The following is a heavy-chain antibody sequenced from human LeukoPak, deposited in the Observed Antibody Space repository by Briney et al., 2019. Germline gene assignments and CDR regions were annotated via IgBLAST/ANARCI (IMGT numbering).Heavy chain of an antibody. CDR1: GYTFTSYG. Sequence: ASVKVSCKASGYTFTSYGIGWVRQAPGQGLEWMGWISAYNGNTNYAQKLQGRVTMTTDTSTSTAYMELRSLRSDDTAVYYCARDSVTIFGVVSGANAFDIWGQGTMVTVSS. V-gene: IGHV1-18*01. D-gene: IGHD3-3*01. CDR2: ISAYNGNT. J-gene: IGHJ3*02. CDR3: ARDSVTIFGVVSGANAFDI.